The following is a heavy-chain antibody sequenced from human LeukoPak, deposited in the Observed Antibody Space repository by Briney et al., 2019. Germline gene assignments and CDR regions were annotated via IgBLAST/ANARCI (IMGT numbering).Heavy chain of an antibody. Sequence: PSGTLSLTCAVSGGSISSSNWWSWVRQPPGKGLEWIGEIYHSGSTNYNPSLKSRVTISVDTSKNQFSLKLSSVTAADTAVYYCARVDSSNWYEYRGYFDYWGQGTLVTVSS. CDR1: GGSISSSNW. D-gene: IGHD6-13*01. CDR2: IYHSGST. J-gene: IGHJ4*02. CDR3: ARVDSSNWYEYRGYFDY. V-gene: IGHV4-4*02.